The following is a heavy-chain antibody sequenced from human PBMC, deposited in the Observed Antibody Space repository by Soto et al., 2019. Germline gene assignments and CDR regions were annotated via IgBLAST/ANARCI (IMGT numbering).Heavy chain of an antibody. V-gene: IGHV1-2*02. CDR2: INPNSGGT. D-gene: IGHD3-3*01. J-gene: IGHJ4*02. CDR3: ARWSYLDY. Sequence: ASVKVSCKASGYTFSDYYIHWVRQAPGQGLEWMGWINPNSGGTKYADSVKGRFSISRDTSQSALYLQMNSLRADDTAMYYCARWSYLDYWGQGTRVTVSS. CDR1: GYTFSDYY.